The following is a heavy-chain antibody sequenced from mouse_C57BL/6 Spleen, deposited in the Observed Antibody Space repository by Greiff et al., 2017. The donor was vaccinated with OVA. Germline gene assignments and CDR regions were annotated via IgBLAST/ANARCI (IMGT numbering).Heavy chain of an antibody. CDR3: ARDGGRGGYYFDY. CDR1: GFTFSDYY. Sequence: EVMLVESEGGLVQPGSSMKLSCTASGFTFSDYYMAWVRQVPEKGLEWVANINYDGSSTYYLDSLKSRFIISRDNAKNILYLQMSSLKSEDTATYYCARDGGRGGYYFDYWGQGTTLTVSS. J-gene: IGHJ2*01. D-gene: IGHD3-3*01. CDR2: INYDGSST. V-gene: IGHV5-16*01.